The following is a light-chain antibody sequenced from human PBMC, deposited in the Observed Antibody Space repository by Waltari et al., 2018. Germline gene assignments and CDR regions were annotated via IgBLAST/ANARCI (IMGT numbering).Light chain of an antibody. CDR2: EDS. Sequence: QSALTQPASVSGSPGQSITISCTGTSSDVGRYNLVSWYQQHPGKVPKLMIYEDSKRPSGLSNRVSGSKSGNTASLTISGLQAEDEADYYCCSYAAGGSSVLFGGGTKLTVL. CDR3: CSYAAGGSSVL. CDR1: SSDVGRYNL. V-gene: IGLV2-23*01. J-gene: IGLJ2*01.